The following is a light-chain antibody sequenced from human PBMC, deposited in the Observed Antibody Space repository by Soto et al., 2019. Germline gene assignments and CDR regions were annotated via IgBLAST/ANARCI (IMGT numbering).Light chain of an antibody. CDR1: SSNIGAGYD. V-gene: IGLV1-40*01. Sequence: QSVLTQPPSVSGAPGQGVTISCTGSSSNIGAGYDVHWYQQLPRTAPKLLIYRNNNRPSGVPDRFSGSKSGTSASLAITGLQAEDEADYYCQSYDSSLSGWVFGGGTKLTVL. J-gene: IGLJ2*01. CDR2: RNN. CDR3: QSYDSSLSGWV.